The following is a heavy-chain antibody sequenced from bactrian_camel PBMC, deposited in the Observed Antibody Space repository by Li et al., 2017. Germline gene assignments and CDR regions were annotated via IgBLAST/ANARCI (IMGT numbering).Heavy chain of an antibody. D-gene: IGHD4*01. CDR2: VSCRDKT. CDR3: AYDTQFCGGANCADERFGGDCTN. CDR1: QRANC. V-gene: IGHV3S55*01. Sequence: HVQLVESGGGSVQAGGSLRLTCVASQRANCMGWFRQGPGKEREGVASVSCRDKTYYADSVKGRFTISREKDTLYLQMNSLKPEDAAMYYCAYDTQFCGGANCADERFGGDCTNWGQGTQVTVS. J-gene: IGHJ4*01.